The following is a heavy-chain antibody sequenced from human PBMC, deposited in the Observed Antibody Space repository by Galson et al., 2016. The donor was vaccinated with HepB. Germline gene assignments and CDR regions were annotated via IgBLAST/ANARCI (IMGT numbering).Heavy chain of an antibody. Sequence: SVKVSCKASGYTFTGYYMHWVRQARGQGLEWMGWINPNSGGTNYAQKFQGRVTMTRDTSITTDYMELRRLRYDDTAVYYCARGGFIGFCSGGRCYSVDYWGQGTLVTVPS. J-gene: IGHJ4*02. CDR3: ARGGFIGFCSGGRCYSVDY. CDR2: INPNSGGT. CDR1: GYTFTGYY. D-gene: IGHD2-15*01. V-gene: IGHV1-2*02.